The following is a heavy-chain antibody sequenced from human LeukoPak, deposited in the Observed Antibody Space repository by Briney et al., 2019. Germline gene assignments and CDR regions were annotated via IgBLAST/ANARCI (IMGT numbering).Heavy chain of an antibody. V-gene: IGHV1-2*02. Sequence: ASVKVSCKASGYTLTGYYMHWVRQAPGKGLEWMGWINPNSGGTNYAQEFQGRVTMTRDTSISTAYMELSRLRSDDTAVYYCAREEFDSTMGRWGQGTLVTVSS. CDR3: AREEFDSTMGR. D-gene: IGHD3-9*01. CDR2: INPNSGGT. CDR1: GYTLTGYY. J-gene: IGHJ4*02.